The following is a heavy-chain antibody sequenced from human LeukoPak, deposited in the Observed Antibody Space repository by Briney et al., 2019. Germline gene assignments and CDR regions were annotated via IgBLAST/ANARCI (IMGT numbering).Heavy chain of an antibody. Sequence: GGSLRLSCAASGFTFSSYAMHWVRQAPGKGLEWVAVISYDGSNKYYADSVKGRFTISRDNSKNMLYLQMNSLRAEDKAVYYCAKEGFYDSSGYGDYFDYWGQGTLVTVSS. CDR3: AKEGFYDSSGYGDYFDY. D-gene: IGHD3-22*01. CDR1: GFTFSSYA. V-gene: IGHV3-30-3*01. J-gene: IGHJ4*02. CDR2: ISYDGSNK.